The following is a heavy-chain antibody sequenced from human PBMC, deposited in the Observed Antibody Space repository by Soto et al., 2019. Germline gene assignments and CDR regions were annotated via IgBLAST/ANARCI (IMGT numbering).Heavy chain of an antibody. J-gene: IGHJ5*02. CDR3: ARRSSSSLGSLFDP. CDR1: GGSFKSGSYS. Sequence: ETLSLTCTVSGGSFKSGSYSWSWIRQPPGKGLEWIGYVYHTGRTSYNPSLKSRVSISMDTSKNQFSLKLSSVTPTDTAVYYCARRSSSSLGSLFDPWGRGILVTVSS. V-gene: IGHV4-61*01. CDR2: VYHTGRT. D-gene: IGHD6-6*01.